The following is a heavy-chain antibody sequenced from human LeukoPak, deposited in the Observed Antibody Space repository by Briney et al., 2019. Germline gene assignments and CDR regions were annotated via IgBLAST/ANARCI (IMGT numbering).Heavy chain of an antibody. CDR2: INPNSGGT. Sequence: ASVKVSCKASGYTFTGYYMHWVRQAPGQGLEWMGWINPNSGGTNYAQKFQGRVTMTRDTSISTAYMELSRLRSDDTAVYYCARRTKIAAAGAFDIWGQGTMVTVSS. V-gene: IGHV1-2*02. CDR1: GYTFTGYY. D-gene: IGHD6-13*01. CDR3: ARRTKIAAAGAFDI. J-gene: IGHJ3*02.